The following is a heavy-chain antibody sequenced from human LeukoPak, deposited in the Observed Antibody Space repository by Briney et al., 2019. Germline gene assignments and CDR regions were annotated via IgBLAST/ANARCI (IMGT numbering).Heavy chain of an antibody. CDR3: AKVVAALDAFDI. J-gene: IGHJ3*02. CDR1: GFTFSSYA. Sequence: GGSLRLSCAASGFTFSSYAMHWVRQAPGKGLEWVAVISYDGSNKYYADSVKGRFTISRDNSKNTLYLQMNSLRAEDTAVYYCAKVVAALDAFDIWGQGTMVTVSS. V-gene: IGHV3-30*04. CDR2: ISYDGSNK. D-gene: IGHD2-15*01.